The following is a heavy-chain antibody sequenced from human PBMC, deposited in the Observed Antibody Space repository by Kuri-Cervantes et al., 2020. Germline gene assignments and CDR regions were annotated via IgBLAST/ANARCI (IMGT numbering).Heavy chain of an antibody. D-gene: IGHD3-22*01. CDR1: GGSFSGYY. CDR3: ARHYYDSSGYYPLFDY. CDR2: INHSGST. J-gene: IGHJ4*02. Sequence: GSLRLSCAVYGGSFSGYYWSWIRQPPGKGLEWIGEINHSGSTNYNPSLKSRVTISVDTSKKQFSLKLSSVTAADTAVYYCARHYYDSSGYYPLFDYWGQGTLVTVSS. V-gene: IGHV4-34*01.